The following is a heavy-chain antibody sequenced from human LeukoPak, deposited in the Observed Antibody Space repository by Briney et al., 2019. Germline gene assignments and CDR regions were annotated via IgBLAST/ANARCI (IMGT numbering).Heavy chain of an antibody. CDR1: GGSFSGYY. D-gene: IGHD4-17*01. CDR3: ARGYGDYVAYFDY. CDR2: INHSGST. J-gene: IGHJ4*02. Sequence: KPSETLSLTCAVYGGSFSGYYWSWIRQPPGKGLEWIGEINHSGSTNYNPSLKSRVTMSVDTSKNQFSLKLSSVTAADTAVYYCARGYGDYVAYFDYWGQGTLVTVSS. V-gene: IGHV4-34*01.